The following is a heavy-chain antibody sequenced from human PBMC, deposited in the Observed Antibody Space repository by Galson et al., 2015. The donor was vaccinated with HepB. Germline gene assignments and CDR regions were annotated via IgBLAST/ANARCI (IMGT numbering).Heavy chain of an antibody. CDR1: GDSVSSNSVT. CDR2: TYYRSEWYN. CDR3: ARATNRYSDY. Sequence: CAISGDSVSSNSVTWNWIRQSPSRGLEWLGRTYYRSEWYNDSALSVKSRISISPDTSKNQFSLQLNSVTPDDTAVYYCARATNRYSDYWGQGTLVTVSS. D-gene: IGHD2-2*01. V-gene: IGHV6-1*01. J-gene: IGHJ4*02.